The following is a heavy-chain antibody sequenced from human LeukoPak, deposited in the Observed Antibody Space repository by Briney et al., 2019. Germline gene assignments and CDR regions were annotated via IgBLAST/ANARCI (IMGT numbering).Heavy chain of an antibody. Sequence: PSETLSLTCTVSGGSISTYYWSWIRQPPGKGLEWIGYIYYSGSTNYNPSLKSRVTISEDTSKNQFSLKLSSVTAADTAVYYCARAQLNLVVDVAMHVWGQGTTVTVSS. CDR2: IYYSGST. CDR3: ARAQLNLVVDVAMHV. J-gene: IGHJ6*02. D-gene: IGHD1-1*01. V-gene: IGHV4-59*01. CDR1: GGSISTYY.